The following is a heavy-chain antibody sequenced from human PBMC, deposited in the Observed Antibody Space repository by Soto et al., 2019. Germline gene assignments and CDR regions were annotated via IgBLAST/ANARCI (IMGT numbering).Heavy chain of an antibody. Sequence: EVQLVESGGGLVQPGGSLRLSCAASKFTFSSYWMNWVRQAPGKGLEWVANIKQDGSEKYYVDSVKGRFTISRDNAKNTLDVQITSLRARDTAVYYVAGGGGWVIDSWGQGALVTVSS. CDR2: IKQDGSEK. J-gene: IGHJ4*02. D-gene: IGHD6-19*01. CDR1: KFTFSSYW. CDR3: AGGGGWVIDS. V-gene: IGHV3-7*01.